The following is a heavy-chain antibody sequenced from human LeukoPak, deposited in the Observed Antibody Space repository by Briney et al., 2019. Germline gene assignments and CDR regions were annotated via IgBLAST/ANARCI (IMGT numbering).Heavy chain of an antibody. Sequence: GGSLRLSCAASGFTFSSYAMHWVRQAPGKGLEYVSAISSNGGSTYYANSVKGRFTISRDNSKNTVYLQMGSLRAEDMAVYYCARARDDFWSYYYYMDVRGKGTTVTISS. V-gene: IGHV3-64*01. CDR3: ARARDDFWSYYYYMDV. D-gene: IGHD3-3*01. CDR1: GFTFSSYA. CDR2: ISSNGGST. J-gene: IGHJ6*03.